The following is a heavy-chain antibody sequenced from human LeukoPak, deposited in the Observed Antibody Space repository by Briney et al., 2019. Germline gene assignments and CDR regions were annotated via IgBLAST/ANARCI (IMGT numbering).Heavy chain of an antibody. D-gene: IGHD5-18*01. CDR1: GFTFSSYS. J-gene: IGHJ4*02. V-gene: IGHV3-21*04. CDR2: ISSSSSYI. CDR3: AREYTAMVTAYFDY. Sequence: KAGGSLRLSCAASGFTFSSYSMNWVRQAPGKGLEWVSSISSSSSYIYYADSVKGRFTISRDNAKNSLYLQMNSLRAEDTALYYCAREYTAMVTAYFDYWGQGTLVTVSS.